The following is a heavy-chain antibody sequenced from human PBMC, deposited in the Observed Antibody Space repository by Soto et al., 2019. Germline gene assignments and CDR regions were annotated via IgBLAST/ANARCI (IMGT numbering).Heavy chain of an antibody. V-gene: IGHV3-15*01. CDR2: IKSKTDDGTT. CDR1: GFTYSNAW. CDR3: TTASSSWAYYYYYGMDV. D-gene: IGHD2-2*01. J-gene: IGHJ6*02. Sequence: GSLRLPCPVSGFTYSNAWMTWVRQAPGKGLEWVGRIKSKTDDGTTDYAAPVKGRFTISRDDSRNTLYLQMKSLKTEDTAVYYCTTASSSWAYYYYYGMDVWGQGTKVTV.